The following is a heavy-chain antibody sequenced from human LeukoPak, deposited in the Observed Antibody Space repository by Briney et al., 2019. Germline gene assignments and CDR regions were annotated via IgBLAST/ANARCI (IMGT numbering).Heavy chain of an antibody. CDR2: MSGSGGST. V-gene: IGHV3-23*01. CDR3: ARDCLSSGSYNAFDI. D-gene: IGHD3-10*02. CDR1: GFTFGSYA. Sequence: PGGSLRLSCAASGFTFGSYAMSWVRQAPGKGLEWVSAMSGSGGSTYYVDSVKGRFTISRDNSKNTLYLQMNSLSAEDTALYYCARDCLSSGSYNAFDIWGQGTMVTVSS. J-gene: IGHJ3*02.